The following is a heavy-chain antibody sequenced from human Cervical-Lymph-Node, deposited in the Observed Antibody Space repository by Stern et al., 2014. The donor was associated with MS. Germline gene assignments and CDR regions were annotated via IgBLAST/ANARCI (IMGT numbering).Heavy chain of an antibody. CDR3: ASSSDVLSGYYLLDV. Sequence: VQLLESGAEVKKPGASVQVSCRASGFTFTTFYIHWVRQAPGQGLEWMGIITPIGGSTSYAQKFQGRVTMTKDTSTNTGYLEVNSLRSEDTAVYYCASSSDVLSGYYLLDVWGQGTTVTVSS. CDR2: ITPIGGST. J-gene: IGHJ6*02. CDR1: GFTFTTFY. D-gene: IGHD3-3*01. V-gene: IGHV1-46*01.